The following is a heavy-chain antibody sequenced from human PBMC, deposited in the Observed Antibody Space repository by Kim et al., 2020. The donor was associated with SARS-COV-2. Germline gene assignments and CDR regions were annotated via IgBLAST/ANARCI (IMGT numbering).Heavy chain of an antibody. D-gene: IGHD3-22*01. V-gene: IGHV3-23*01. CDR1: GFTFDTYA. CDR2: ISGNGVNK. Sequence: GGSLRLSCVASGFTFDTYAMSWVRQAPGKGLEWVSVISGNGVNKFYADSVRGRLTVSRDNSKNTLYLQMKSLRDEDTALYYCAKVVVMDGYNYYYYYGM. J-gene: IGHJ6*01. CDR3: AKVVVMDGYNYYYYYGM.